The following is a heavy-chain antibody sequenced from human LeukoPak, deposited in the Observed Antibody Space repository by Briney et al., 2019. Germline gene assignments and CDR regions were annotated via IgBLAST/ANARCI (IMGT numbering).Heavy chain of an antibody. D-gene: IGHD3-22*01. V-gene: IGHV1-69*01. CDR2: IIPIFGTA. CDR1: GGTFSSYA. J-gene: IGHJ3*02. Sequence: SVKASCKASGGTFSSYAISWVRQAPGQGLEWMGGIIPIFGTANYAQKFQGRVTITADESTSTAYMELSSLRSEDTAVYYCARDPESGYPAPDAFDIWGQGTMVTVSS. CDR3: ARDPESGYPAPDAFDI.